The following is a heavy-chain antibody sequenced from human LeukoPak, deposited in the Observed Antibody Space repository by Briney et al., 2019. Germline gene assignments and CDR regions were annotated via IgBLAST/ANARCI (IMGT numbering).Heavy chain of an antibody. CDR3: VKDMSEGPHTSSLQY. V-gene: IGHV3-43*01. J-gene: IGHJ4*01. Sequence: GGSLRLSRAASGFTFDDYPMHWVRQTPKKGLEWVSLITWDGAVTHYADSVKGRFTISRDNSKNSLYLQMNSLRVEDTALYYCVKDMSEGPHTSSLQYWGHGTPVTVSS. CDR1: GFTFDDYP. CDR2: ITWDGAVT. D-gene: IGHD2-2*01.